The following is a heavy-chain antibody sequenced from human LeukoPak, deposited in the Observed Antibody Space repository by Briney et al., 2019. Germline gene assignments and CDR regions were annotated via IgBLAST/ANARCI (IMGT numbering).Heavy chain of an antibody. CDR2: IRYDGSNK. V-gene: IGHV3-30*02. CDR1: GFIFNSYG. D-gene: IGHD5-18*01. Sequence: GGSLRLSCAASGFIFNSYGMHWVRQAPGKGLEWVAFIRYDGSNKYYADSVKGRFTISRDNSKNTLYLQMNSLRAEDTAVYYCAMGYSYGPNAGYFDYWGQGTLVTVSS. CDR3: AMGYSYGPNAGYFDY. J-gene: IGHJ4*02.